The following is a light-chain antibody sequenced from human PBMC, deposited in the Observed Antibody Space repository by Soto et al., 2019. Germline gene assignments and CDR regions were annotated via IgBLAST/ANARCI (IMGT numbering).Light chain of an antibody. CDR2: AAS. CDR1: QDISSY. Sequence: DIQLTQSPSFLSASVGDRVTITCRTSQDISSYLAWYQQKPGKAPQLLISAASTLQSGVPSRFSGSGSRTEFTLTISSLQPEDFATYSCQQLKSYPLSFGGGTKVEI. J-gene: IGKJ4*01. CDR3: QQLKSYPLS. V-gene: IGKV1-9*01.